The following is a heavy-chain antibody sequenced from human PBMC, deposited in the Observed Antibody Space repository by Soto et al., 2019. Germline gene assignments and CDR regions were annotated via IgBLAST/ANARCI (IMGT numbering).Heavy chain of an antibody. J-gene: IGHJ4*02. V-gene: IGHV1-3*01. CDR2: INAGNGNT. D-gene: IGHD3-10*01. CDR1: GYTFTSYA. Sequence: ASVKVSCKASGYTFTSYAMHWVRQAPGQRLEWMGWINAGNGNTKYSQKFQGRVTITRDTSASTAYMELSSLRSEDTAVYYCARVGGSGSYYLLDYWGQGTLVTVSP. CDR3: ARVGGSGSYYLLDY.